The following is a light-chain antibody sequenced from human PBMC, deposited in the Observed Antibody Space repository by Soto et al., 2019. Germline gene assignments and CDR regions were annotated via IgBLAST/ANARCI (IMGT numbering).Light chain of an antibody. Sequence: SYELTQPSSVSVAPGQTARITCGGNNIGFKSVYWYQQRPGQAPVLVVSEDTDRPAGIPERTSASNSGNTATLTISGVEGGDEADYYCQVWDSGSDQLVFGGGTKLTVL. V-gene: IGLV3-21*02. CDR3: QVWDSGSDQLV. CDR1: NIGFKS. J-gene: IGLJ2*01. CDR2: EDT.